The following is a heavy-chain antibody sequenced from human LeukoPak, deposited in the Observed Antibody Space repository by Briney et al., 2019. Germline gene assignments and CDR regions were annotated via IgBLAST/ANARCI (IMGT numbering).Heavy chain of an antibody. V-gene: IGHV3-23*01. CDR1: GFTFSSYA. CDR3: AKAGVVLLWFGEHNWFDP. D-gene: IGHD3-10*01. CDR2: ISGSGGST. J-gene: IGHJ5*02. Sequence: PGGSLRLSCAASGFTFSSYAMSWVRQAPGKGLEWVSAISGSGGSTYYADSVKGRFTISRDNSKNTLYLQMNSLRAEDTAVYYCAKAGVVLLWFGEHNWFDPWGQGTLVTVFS.